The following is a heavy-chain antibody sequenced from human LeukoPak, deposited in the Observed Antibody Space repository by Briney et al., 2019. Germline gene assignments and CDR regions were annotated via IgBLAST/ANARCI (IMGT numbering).Heavy chain of an antibody. J-gene: IGHJ4*01. CDR2: ISITSDNI. CDR3: AREAY. V-gene: IGHV3-48*02. CDR1: GFTFTGYS. Sequence: GGSLRLSCAASGFTFTGYSMNWVRQAPGEGLEWVSYISITSDNIYYAESEKGRSTISRDNAKNSLYLQMNSLRHEDTAVYSCAREAYWG.